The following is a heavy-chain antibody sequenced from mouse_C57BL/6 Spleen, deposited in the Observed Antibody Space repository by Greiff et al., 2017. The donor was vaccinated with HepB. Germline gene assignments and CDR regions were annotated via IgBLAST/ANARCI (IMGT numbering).Heavy chain of an antibody. CDR1: GYAFSSSW. CDR2: IYPGDGDT. V-gene: IGHV1-82*01. D-gene: IGHD1-2*01. J-gene: IGHJ1*03. CDR3: ARWITTAHWYFDV. Sequence: VQLQESGPELVKPGASVKISCKASGYAFSSSWMNWVKQRPGKGLEWIGRIYPGDGDTNYNGKFKGKATLTADKSSSTAYMQLSSLTSEDSAVYFCARWITTAHWYFDVWGTGTTVTVSS.